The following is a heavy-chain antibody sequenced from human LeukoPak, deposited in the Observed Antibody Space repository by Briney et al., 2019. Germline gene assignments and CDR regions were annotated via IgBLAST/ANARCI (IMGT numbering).Heavy chain of an antibody. V-gene: IGHV1-8*03. J-gene: IGHJ6*03. CDR2: MNPNSGNT. CDR3: ARRSTRAPHSIIAARGSYYYYMYV. Sequence: ASVKVSCKASGYTFTSYDINWVRQATGQGLEWMGWMNPNSGNTGYAQKFQGRVTITRNTSISTASMELSSLRSEDTAVYYCARRSTRAPHSIIAARGSYYYYMYVWGKGTTVTVSS. D-gene: IGHD6-6*01. CDR1: GYTFTSYD.